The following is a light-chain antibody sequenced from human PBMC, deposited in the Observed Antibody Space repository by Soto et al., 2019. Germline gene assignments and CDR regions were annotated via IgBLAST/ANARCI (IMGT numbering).Light chain of an antibody. Sequence: EIVLTQSPATLSLSPGERATLSCRSSHGIDKYLVWYQQKPGQAPRLLIYDASNRATGIPARFSGSGSGTEFTLTISSLEPEDFAVYYCQQRSNWPPLTFGGGTRVEIK. CDR3: QQRSNWPPLT. V-gene: IGKV3-11*01. CDR2: DAS. CDR1: HGIDKY. J-gene: IGKJ4*01.